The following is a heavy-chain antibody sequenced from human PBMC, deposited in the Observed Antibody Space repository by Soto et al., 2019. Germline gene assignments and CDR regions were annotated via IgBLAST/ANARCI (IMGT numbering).Heavy chain of an antibody. D-gene: IGHD6-13*01. J-gene: IGHJ1*01. CDR1: CGSISSRESY. CDR3: ARHWGRGAAGTCYN. CDR2: IYFSGST. Sequence: SGTLSVTCSVPCGSISSRESYWGWIRQPPGKGLEWIGTIYFSGSTYYNPSLKSRVTMSVDTSKNQFSLKLSSVTAADTAVYYCARHWGRGAAGTCYNWGQGTLVTVS. V-gene: IGHV4-39*01.